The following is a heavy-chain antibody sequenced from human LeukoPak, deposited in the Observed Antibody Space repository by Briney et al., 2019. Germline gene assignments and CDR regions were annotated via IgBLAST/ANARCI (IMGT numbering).Heavy chain of an antibody. Sequence: SETLSLTCAVYGGSFSGYYWSWIRQPPGKGLEWIGEINHSGSTNYNPSLKSRVTISVDTSKNQFSLKLSSVTAADTAVYYCARGRIGLGSFDYWGQGTLVTVSS. CDR3: ARGRIGLGSFDY. CDR1: GGSFSGYY. CDR2: INHSGST. D-gene: IGHD1-14*01. J-gene: IGHJ4*02. V-gene: IGHV4-34*01.